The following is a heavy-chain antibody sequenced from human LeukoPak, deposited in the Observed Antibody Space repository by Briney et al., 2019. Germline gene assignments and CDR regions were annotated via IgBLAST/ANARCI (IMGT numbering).Heavy chain of an antibody. CDR3: ARDRGGYDLVFDY. D-gene: IGHD5-12*01. V-gene: IGHV1-2*02. CDR1: GYTFTGYY. CDR2: INPNSGGT. J-gene: IGHJ4*02. Sequence: ASVKVPCKASGYTFTGYYMHWVRQAPGQGLEWMGWINPNSGGTNYAQKFQGRVTMTRDTSISTAYMELSRLRSDDTAVYYCARDRGGYDLVFDYWGQGTLVTVSS.